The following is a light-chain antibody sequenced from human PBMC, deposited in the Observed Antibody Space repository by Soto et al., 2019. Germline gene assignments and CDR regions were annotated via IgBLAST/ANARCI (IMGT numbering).Light chain of an antibody. CDR1: ESIGNY. Sequence: EVVLTQSPATLSLSPGERATLSCRASESIGNYLAWYQQKLGQAPKLLIYDASHRAIGIPGRFSGDGSGTDFTLTISSLETEDLAVYYCQWRSDWPPRLTFGGGTKVEIK. CDR3: QWRSDWPPRLT. J-gene: IGKJ4*01. CDR2: DAS. V-gene: IGKV3-11*01.